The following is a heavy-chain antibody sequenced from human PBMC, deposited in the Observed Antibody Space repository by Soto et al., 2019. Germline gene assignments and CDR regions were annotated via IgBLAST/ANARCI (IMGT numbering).Heavy chain of an antibody. CDR1: GFTFDDYG. V-gene: IGHV3-20*04. J-gene: IGHJ4*02. CDR3: ARVLDYYGSGRYYLALVY. CDR2: INWNGGST. Sequence: SGGSLRLSCAASGFTFDDYGMSWVRQAPGKGLEWVSGINWNGGSTGYADSVKGRFTISRDNVKNSLYLQMNSLRAEDTALYYCARVLDYYGSGRYYLALVYWGQGTLVTVPS. D-gene: IGHD3-10*01.